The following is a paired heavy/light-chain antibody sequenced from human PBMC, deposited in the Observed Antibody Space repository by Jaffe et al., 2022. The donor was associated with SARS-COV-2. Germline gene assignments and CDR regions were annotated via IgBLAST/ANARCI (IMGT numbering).Heavy chain of an antibody. V-gene: IGHV4-61*02. D-gene: IGHD7-27*01. Sequence: QVQLQESGPALVTPSQTLSLTCTVSGGSINSDNYYWTWVRQPAGKGLEWIGLIYISGYTNYNPSLRSRVTISLGASKNQFSLNLSSVTAADAAVYYCAREWGLWGQGTLVTVSS. J-gene: IGHJ4*02. CDR2: IYISGYT. CDR1: GGSINSDNYY. CDR3: AREWGL.
Light chain of an antibody. Sequence: QTVVTQEPSLTVSPGGTVTLTCASSTGAVISGDYLNWLQQKPGQAPRALIYSASNRHSWTPARFSGSLLGGKAALTLSGVQPEDEADYYCLLYYGGSWLFGGGTKLTVL. CDR2: SAS. CDR1: TGAVISGDY. J-gene: IGLJ3*02. CDR3: LLYYGGSWL. V-gene: IGLV7-43*01.